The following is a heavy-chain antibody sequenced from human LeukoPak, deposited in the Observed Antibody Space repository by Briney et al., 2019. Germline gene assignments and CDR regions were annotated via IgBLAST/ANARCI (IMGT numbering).Heavy chain of an antibody. CDR3: AKGFGGSCYSSFGY. Sequence: GGSLRLSCAASGFTFTTYAMSWVRQAPGKGLEWVSRISGSGGSTYYADSVKGRFTISRDNSKNTLYLQVNSLRAEDMGVYYCAKGFGGSCYSSFGYWGQGTLVTVSS. CDR2: ISGSGGST. V-gene: IGHV3-23*01. D-gene: IGHD2-15*01. J-gene: IGHJ4*02. CDR1: GFTFTTYA.